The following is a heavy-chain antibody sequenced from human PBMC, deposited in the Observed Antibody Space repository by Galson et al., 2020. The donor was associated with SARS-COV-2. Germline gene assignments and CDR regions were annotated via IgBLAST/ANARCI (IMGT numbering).Heavy chain of an antibody. D-gene: IGHD6-13*01. Sequence: GGSLRLSCAASGFTFSTYGMHWVRQAPGKGLEWVAVIWYDGTNKFYADSVKGRFTISRDNSKNTLYLQMNSLRAEDTAVYYCARVVLSSWAFDSWAQRTLSTVCS. CDR3: ARVVLSSWAFDS. CDR2: IWYDGTNK. J-gene: IGHJ4*02. CDR1: GFTFSTYG. V-gene: IGHV3-33*01.